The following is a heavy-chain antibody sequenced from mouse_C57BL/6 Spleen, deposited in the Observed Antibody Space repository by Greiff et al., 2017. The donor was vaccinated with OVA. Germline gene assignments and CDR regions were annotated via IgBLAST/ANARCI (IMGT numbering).Heavy chain of an antibody. V-gene: IGHV1-75*01. J-gene: IGHJ1*03. CDR1: GYTFTDYY. CDR2: IFPGSGST. D-gene: IGHD1-1*01. Sequence: QVQLQQSGPELVKPGASVKISCKASGYTFTDYYINWVKPRPGQGLEWIGWIFPGSGSTYYNEKFKGKATLTVDKSSSTAYMLLSSLTSEDSAVYFCARGAYGSSGGYFDVWGTGTTVTVSS. CDR3: ARGAYGSSGGYFDV.